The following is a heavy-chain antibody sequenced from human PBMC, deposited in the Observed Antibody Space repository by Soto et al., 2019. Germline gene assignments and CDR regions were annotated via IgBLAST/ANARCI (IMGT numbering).Heavy chain of an antibody. CDR2: IIPILGIA. D-gene: IGHD3-10*01. V-gene: IGHV1-69*02. Sequence: QVQLVQSGAEVMKPGSSVKVSCKASGGTFSSYTINWVRQAPGQGLEWMGMIIPILGIANYAQKFKDRVTITADKSTYTAYMELSSLRSNDEAVYYSARGRVGGGDYWGHGTVVTVAS. CDR1: GGTFSSYT. CDR3: ARGRVGGGDY. J-gene: IGHJ4*01.